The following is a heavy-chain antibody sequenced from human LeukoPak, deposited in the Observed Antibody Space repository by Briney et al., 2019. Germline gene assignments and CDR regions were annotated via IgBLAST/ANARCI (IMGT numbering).Heavy chain of an antibody. D-gene: IGHD5-12*01. V-gene: IGHV3-9*01. J-gene: IGHJ4*02. Sequence: GGSLRLSCAASGFNLVDYAMHWVRQVPGKGLEWVSGISYNSGTIVYADSVKGRFTISRDNARNSLFLQMNSLRAEDTAVYYCARGPSGYHNTGGQGTLVTVSS. CDR1: GFNLVDYA. CDR2: ISYNSGTI. CDR3: ARGPSGYHNT.